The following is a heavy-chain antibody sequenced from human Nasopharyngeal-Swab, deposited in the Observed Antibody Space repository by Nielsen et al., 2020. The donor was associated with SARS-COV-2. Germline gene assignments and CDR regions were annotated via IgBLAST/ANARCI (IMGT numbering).Heavy chain of an antibody. Sequence: ESLKISCQGSGYTFSSYWIAWVRHMPGKGLEWMGMIYPSDSDTRYSPYFQGQVTMSVDKSINTAYLHWSSLKASDTAMYYCARHGGFCSSTNCYGGWFDPWGQGTQVIVSS. CDR2: IYPSDSDT. D-gene: IGHD2-2*01. CDR1: GYTFSSYW. CDR3: ARHGGFCSSTNCYGGWFDP. J-gene: IGHJ5*02. V-gene: IGHV5-51*01.